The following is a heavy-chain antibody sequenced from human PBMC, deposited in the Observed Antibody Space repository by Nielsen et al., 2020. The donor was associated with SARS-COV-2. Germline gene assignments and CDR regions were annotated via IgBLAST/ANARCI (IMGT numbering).Heavy chain of an antibody. D-gene: IGHD2-8*01. V-gene: IGHV3-30*04. Sequence: GGSLRLSCAASGFTFSSYAMHWVRQAPGRGLEWVAVISYDGSNKYYADSVKGRFTISRDNSKNTLYLQMNSPRLEDTAVYYCAKGDGYCTNGVCYTSSYYFDYWGQGTLVTVSS. J-gene: IGHJ4*02. CDR2: ISYDGSNK. CDR1: GFTFSSYA. CDR3: AKGDGYCTNGVCYTSSYYFDY.